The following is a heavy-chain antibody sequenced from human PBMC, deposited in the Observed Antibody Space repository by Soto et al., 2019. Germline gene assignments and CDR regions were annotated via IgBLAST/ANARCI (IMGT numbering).Heavy chain of an antibody. V-gene: IGHV3-23*01. J-gene: IGHJ3*02. CDR1: GFTFSGYA. Sequence: GSLRLSCAASGFTFSGYAMSWVRQAPEKGLEWVSTIIGSYDTTYYAGSVKGRFTISRDSSRTTLYLQMNSLRAEDTALYYCVKCIQVNWNYDAFHIWGQGTMVTVSS. D-gene: IGHD1-7*01. CDR3: VKCIQVNWNYDAFHI. CDR2: IIGSYDTT.